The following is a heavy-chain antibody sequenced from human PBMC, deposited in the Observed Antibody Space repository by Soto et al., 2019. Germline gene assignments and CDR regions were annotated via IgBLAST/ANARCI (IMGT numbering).Heavy chain of an antibody. CDR3: ARDYDYIWGSYRLGPYFDY. V-gene: IGHV1-18*01. Sequence: QVQLVQSGAEVKKPGASVKVSCKASGYTFTSYGISWVRQAPGQGLEWMGWISAYNGNTNYAQKLQGRVTMTTDTSKSTAYMELRSLRSDDTAVYYCARDYDYIWGSYRLGPYFDYWGQGTLVAVSS. D-gene: IGHD3-16*02. CDR2: ISAYNGNT. CDR1: GYTFTSYG. J-gene: IGHJ4*02.